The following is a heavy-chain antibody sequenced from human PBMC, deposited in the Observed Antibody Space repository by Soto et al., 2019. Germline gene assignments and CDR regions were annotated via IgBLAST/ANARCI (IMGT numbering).Heavy chain of an antibody. Sequence: QGQLVQSGAEVKKPWSSVKVSCKASGGTFSSYAISWVRQAPGQGLEWMGGIIPIFGTANYAQKFQGRVTITADEATSTAYMELSSLRSEDTAVYYCARDRGEYQLLTWSDPWGQETLVTVSS. D-gene: IGHD2-2*01. J-gene: IGHJ5*01. V-gene: IGHV1-69*01. CDR3: ARDRGEYQLLTWSDP. CDR1: GGTFSSYA. CDR2: IIPIFGTA.